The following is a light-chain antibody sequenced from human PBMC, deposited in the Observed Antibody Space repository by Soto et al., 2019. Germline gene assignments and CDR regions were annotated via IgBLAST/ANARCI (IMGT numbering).Light chain of an antibody. J-gene: IGKJ1*01. CDR3: QQYCTTPWT. CDR2: WAS. CDR1: QSVLYSSNNKNH. V-gene: IGKV4-1*01. Sequence: DIVMTQSPDSLAVSLGERATINCKSSQSVLYSSNNKNHLAWYQQKPGQPPKLLIYWASTRESGVPGRFSGSGSGTDFTLTISSLQAEDVAVYYCQQYCTTPWTFGQGTKVEIK.